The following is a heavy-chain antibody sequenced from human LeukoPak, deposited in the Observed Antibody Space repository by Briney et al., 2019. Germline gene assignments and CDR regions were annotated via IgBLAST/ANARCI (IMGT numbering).Heavy chain of an antibody. Sequence: ASVKVSCKASGYTFTGYYMHWVRQAPGQGLEWMGRINPNSGGTNYAQKFQGRVNMTRDTSISTAYMELSRLRSDDTAVYYCARDLSSTYDFWSGYYTGEVDYWGQGTLVTVSS. D-gene: IGHD3-3*01. CDR3: ARDLSSTYDFWSGYYTGEVDY. V-gene: IGHV1-2*06. CDR1: GYTFTGYY. CDR2: INPNSGGT. J-gene: IGHJ4*02.